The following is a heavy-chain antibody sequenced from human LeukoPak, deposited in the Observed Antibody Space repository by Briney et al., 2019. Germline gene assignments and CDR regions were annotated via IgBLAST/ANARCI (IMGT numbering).Heavy chain of an antibody. Sequence: GGSVRLSCAASGFTFSSYSLNWFRQAPGKGLEWVSSISSSSSYIYYADSVKGRFTISRDNANNSLYLQMNSLRGKDRTVYYCARLRGSSGYYAALGYWGGEALVTVSS. CDR3: ARLRGSSGYYAALGY. J-gene: IGHJ4*02. D-gene: IGHD3-22*01. CDR2: ISSSSSYI. CDR1: GFTFSSYS. V-gene: IGHV3-21*01.